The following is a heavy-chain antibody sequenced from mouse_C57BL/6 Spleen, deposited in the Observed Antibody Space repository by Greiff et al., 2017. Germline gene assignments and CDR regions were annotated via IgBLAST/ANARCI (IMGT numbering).Heavy chain of an antibody. J-gene: IGHJ4*01. CDR3: ARAYTTVVGDRSHAMDY. CDR1: GYSITSGYY. CDR2: ISYDGSN. Sequence: EVQVVESGPGLVKPSQSLSLTCSVTGYSITSGYYWNWIRQFPGNKLKWMGYISYDGSNNYNPSLKNRISITRDTSKNQFYLKLNSVTTEDTATYYCARAYTTVVGDRSHAMDYWGQGTSVTVSS. D-gene: IGHD1-1*01. V-gene: IGHV3-6*01.